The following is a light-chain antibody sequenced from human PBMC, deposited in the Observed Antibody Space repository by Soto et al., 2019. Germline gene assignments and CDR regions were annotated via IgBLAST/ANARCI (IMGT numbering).Light chain of an antibody. CDR1: SSNIGSNT. Sequence: QLVLTQPPSASGTPGQRVTIACSGSSSNIGSNTGNWYQQLPGTAPKLLIYSNNQRPSGVPDRFSGSRSGTSASLAISGLQSEDEGDYYCAAWDDSLNGRGVFGGGTQLTVL. J-gene: IGLJ3*02. V-gene: IGLV1-44*01. CDR3: AAWDDSLNGRGV. CDR2: SNN.